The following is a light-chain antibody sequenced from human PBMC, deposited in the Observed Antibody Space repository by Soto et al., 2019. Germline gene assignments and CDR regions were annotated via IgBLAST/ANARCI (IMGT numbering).Light chain of an antibody. CDR1: KNDIGVYDF. Sequence: QSVLTQPPSASGSPGQSVTISCTGTKNDIGVYDFVSWYQHHPGKAPRLIIYEVVQRPSGVPDRFSGSKSGNTASLTVSGLQAADEADYFCKSYAGSNTYVFGGGTKGTV. J-gene: IGLJ1*01. V-gene: IGLV2-8*01. CDR3: KSYAGSNTYV. CDR2: EVV.